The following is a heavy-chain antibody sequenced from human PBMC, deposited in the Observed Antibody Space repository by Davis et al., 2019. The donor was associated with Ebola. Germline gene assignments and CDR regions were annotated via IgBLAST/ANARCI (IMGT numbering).Heavy chain of an antibody. CDR2: MNPNSGNT. V-gene: IGHV1-8*03. J-gene: IGHJ5*02. D-gene: IGHD3-3*01. CDR1: GGTFSSYA. Sequence: ASVKVSCKASGGTFSSYAINWVRQATGQGLEWMGWMNPNSGNTGYAQKFQGRVTITRNTSISTAYMELSSLRSEDTAVYYCARAPQKLYYDFWSGLNWFDPWGQGTLVTVSS. CDR3: ARAPQKLYYDFWSGLNWFDP.